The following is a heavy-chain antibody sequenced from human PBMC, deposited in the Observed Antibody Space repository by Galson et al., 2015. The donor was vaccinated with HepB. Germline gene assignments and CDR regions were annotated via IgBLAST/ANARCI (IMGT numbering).Heavy chain of an antibody. CDR3: ARISTGSHGE. Sequence: SVKVSCKASGYSFTSYAMNWVRQAPGQGLEWMGWINTKTGNPTYAQGLTGRFVFSLDTSVSTAYLQISSLLPEDTAVYYCARISTGSHGEWGQGTLVTVSS. CDR1: GYSFTSYA. D-gene: IGHD1-1*01. J-gene: IGHJ4*02. V-gene: IGHV7-4-1*02. CDR2: INTKTGNP.